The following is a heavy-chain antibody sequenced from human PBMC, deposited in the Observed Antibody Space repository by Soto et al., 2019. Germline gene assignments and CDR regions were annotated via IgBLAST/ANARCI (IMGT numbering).Heavy chain of an antibody. CDR3: SREGGNVGTSDY. Sequence: GAAVKVSCKASGYAFTNYAVTWVRQAPGQGLEWMGWISPSNDNSYSAQKFQGRATMSTETSSNTAYMELRRLTSDDTAVYYCSREGGNVGTSDYWGQGTLVNVYS. CDR2: ISPSNDNS. V-gene: IGHV1-18*01. CDR1: GYAFTNYA. D-gene: IGHD3-16*01. J-gene: IGHJ4*02.